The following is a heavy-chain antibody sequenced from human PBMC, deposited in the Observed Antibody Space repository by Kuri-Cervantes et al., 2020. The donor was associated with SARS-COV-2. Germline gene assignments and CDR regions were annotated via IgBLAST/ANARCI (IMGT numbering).Heavy chain of an antibody. Sequence: SGPTLVKPTQTLTLTCTFSGFSPSTSGVGVGWIRQPPGKALEWLALIYWDDDERYGPSLKSRLTITKNTSKNQVVLTMTNMDPVDTATYYCARTYYYDSSGFHFDYWGQGTLVTVSS. CDR1: GFSPSTSGVG. J-gene: IGHJ4*02. V-gene: IGHV2-5*05. CDR3: ARTYYYDSSGFHFDY. D-gene: IGHD3-22*01. CDR2: IYWDDDE.